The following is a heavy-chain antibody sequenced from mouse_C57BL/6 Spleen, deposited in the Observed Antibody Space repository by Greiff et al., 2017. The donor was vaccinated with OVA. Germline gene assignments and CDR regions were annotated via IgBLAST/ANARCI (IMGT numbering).Heavy chain of an antibody. V-gene: IGHV1-82*01. Sequence: VQLQQSGPELVKPGASVKISCKASGYAFSSSWMNWVKQRPGKGLEWLGRIYPGDGDTNYNGKFTGKATLTADKSSSTAYMQLSSLTSEDSAVYFCASSGYAYWGQGTTLTVSS. CDR2: IYPGDGDT. CDR1: GYAFSSSW. CDR3: ASSGYAY. J-gene: IGHJ2*01. D-gene: IGHD3-2*02.